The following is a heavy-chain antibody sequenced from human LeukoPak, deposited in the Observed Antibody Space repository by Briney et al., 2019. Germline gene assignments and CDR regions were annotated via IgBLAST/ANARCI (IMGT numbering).Heavy chain of an antibody. CDR2: IYHSGST. J-gene: IGHJ3*02. Sequence: PSETLSLTCTVSGYSISSDYYWGWIRQPPGKGLEWIGNIYHSGSTYYNASLKSRVTILVDMSKNQFSLKLSSVTAADTAVYYCASLGYSDAFDIWGQGTMVTVSS. CDR1: GYSISSDYY. V-gene: IGHV4-38-2*02. CDR3: ASLGYSDAFDI. D-gene: IGHD3-22*01.